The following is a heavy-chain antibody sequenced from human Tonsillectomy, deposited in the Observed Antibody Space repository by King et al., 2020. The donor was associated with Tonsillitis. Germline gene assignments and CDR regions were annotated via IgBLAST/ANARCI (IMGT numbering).Heavy chain of an antibody. V-gene: IGHV5-51*01. Sequence: VQLVESGAEVKKPGESLKISCKGSGYSFTSNWIGWVRQMPGKGLEWMGIIYPGDSDTRYSPSFQGHVTISVDKSISTAYLQWSSLKASDTAIHYCARQGGSYRGALGYWGQGTLVTVSS. CDR2: IYPGDSDT. D-gene: IGHD1-26*01. J-gene: IGHJ4*02. CDR1: GYSFTSNW. CDR3: ARQGGSYRGALGY.